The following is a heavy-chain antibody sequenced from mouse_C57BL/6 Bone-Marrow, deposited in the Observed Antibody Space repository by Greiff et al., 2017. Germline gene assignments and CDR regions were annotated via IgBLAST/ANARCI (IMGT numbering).Heavy chain of an antibody. Sequence: VQLKESGGGLVQPGGSLKLSCAASGFTFSDYGMAWVRQAPRKGPEWVAFISNLAYGIYYADTVTGRFTISRENAKKTLYLEMSSLRSEETAMYYCARLGLRSDYYAMDYWGRGTSVTVSS. J-gene: IGHJ4*01. V-gene: IGHV5-15*01. CDR1: GFTFSDYG. CDR3: ARLGLRSDYYAMDY. D-gene: IGHD1-1*01. CDR2: ISNLAYGI.